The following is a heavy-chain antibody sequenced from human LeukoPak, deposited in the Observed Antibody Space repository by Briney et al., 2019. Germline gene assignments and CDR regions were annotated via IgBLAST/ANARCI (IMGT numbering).Heavy chain of an antibody. CDR2: INWNGGST. J-gene: IGHJ4*02. CDR1: GFTFDDYG. V-gene: IGHV3-20*04. Sequence: GESLKISCAASGFTFDDYGMSWVRQAPGKGLEWVSGINWNGGSTGYADSVKGRFTISRDNAKNSLYLQMNSLRAEDTALYYCARDHYYDSSGSFDYWGQGTLVTVSS. CDR3: ARDHYYDSSGSFDY. D-gene: IGHD3-22*01.